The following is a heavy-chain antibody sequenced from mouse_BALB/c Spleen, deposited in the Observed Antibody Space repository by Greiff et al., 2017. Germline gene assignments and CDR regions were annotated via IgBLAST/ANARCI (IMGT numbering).Heavy chain of an antibody. V-gene: IGHV5-6-5*01. CDR1: GFTFSSYA. CDR3: ARGATTDWYFDV. Sequence: EVMLVESGGGLVKPGGSLKLSCAASGFTFSSYAMSWVRQTPEKRLEWVASISSGGSTYYPDSVKGRFTISRDNARNILYLQMSSLRSEDTAMYYCARGATTDWYFDVWGAGTTVTVSS. D-gene: IGHD1-1*01. J-gene: IGHJ1*01. CDR2: ISSGGST.